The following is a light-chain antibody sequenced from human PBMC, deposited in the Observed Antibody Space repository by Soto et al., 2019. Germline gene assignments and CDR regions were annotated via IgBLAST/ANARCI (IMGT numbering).Light chain of an antibody. J-gene: IGKJ1*01. CDR2: EAS. CDR1: QSISGS. V-gene: IGKV1-5*03. Sequence: DIQMTQSPSTLSASVGDRVTITCRASQSISGSLAWYQQKPGKAPKLLIYEASNLKSGVPSRFSGSGSGTEYTLTIGSLQPDDSESYYCQQYNGYWSFGQGTRVDIK. CDR3: QQYNGYWS.